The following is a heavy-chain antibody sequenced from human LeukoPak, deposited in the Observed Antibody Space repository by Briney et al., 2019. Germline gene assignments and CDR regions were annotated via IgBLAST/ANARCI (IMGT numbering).Heavy chain of an antibody. Sequence: RTGWSLRLSCAASGFTFDDYGMCWVRQAPGKGLEWVSGINWNGGSTGYADSVKGRFTISRDNAKNSLYLQMNSLRAEDTALYYCARSVAASRDYWGQGTLVTVSS. CDR2: INWNGGST. V-gene: IGHV3-20*04. D-gene: IGHD2-15*01. CDR3: ARSVAASRDY. CDR1: GFTFDDYG. J-gene: IGHJ4*02.